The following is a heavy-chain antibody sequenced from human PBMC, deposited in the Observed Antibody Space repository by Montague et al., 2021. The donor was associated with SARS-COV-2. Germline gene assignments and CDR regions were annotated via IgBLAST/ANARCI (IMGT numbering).Heavy chain of an antibody. V-gene: IGHV4-31*03. D-gene: IGHD3-9*01. CDR1: GGSISSGGYY. J-gene: IGHJ6*02. CDR3: ARAAPCSFRDILTGYYYYYGMDV. CDR2: IYYSGST. Sequence: TLSLTCTVSGGSISSGGYYWSWIRQHPGKGLEWIGYIYYSGSTYYNPSLKSRVTISVDTSKNQFSLKLSSVTAADTAVYYCARAAPCSFRDILTGYYYYYGMDVWGQGTTVTVSS.